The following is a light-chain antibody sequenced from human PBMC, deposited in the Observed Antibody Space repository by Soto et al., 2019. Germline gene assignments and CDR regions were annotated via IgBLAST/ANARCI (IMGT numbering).Light chain of an antibody. Sequence: DIQMTQSPSSLSAAVGDRVTITCRARQRISSYLNLYQQKPGQAPNLLIYAASSLQSGVPSRFSGSGSCTDFTLTISSLQTEDFATYYCQQSYSTPYTFGPGTKVDFK. CDR3: QQSYSTPYT. J-gene: IGKJ3*01. V-gene: IGKV1-39*01. CDR2: AAS. CDR1: QRISSY.